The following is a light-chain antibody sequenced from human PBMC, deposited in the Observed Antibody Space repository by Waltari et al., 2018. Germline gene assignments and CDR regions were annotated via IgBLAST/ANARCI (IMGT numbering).Light chain of an antibody. V-gene: IGKV3-11*01. Sequence: EIVLTQSPATLSLSPGERATLSCRASQTVRSFVAWYQQKPGQAPRLLIFDASSRAPGIPAKFRGSGSGTDFTLTVSNLEPEDFAVYYCLQRSNWPYTFGQGTRVEIK. CDR1: QTVRSF. CDR2: DAS. CDR3: LQRSNWPYT. J-gene: IGKJ2*01.